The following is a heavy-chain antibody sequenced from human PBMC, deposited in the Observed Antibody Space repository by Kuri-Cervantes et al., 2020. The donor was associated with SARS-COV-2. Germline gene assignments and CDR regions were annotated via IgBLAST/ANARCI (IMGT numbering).Heavy chain of an antibody. Sequence: ASVKVSCKASGYTFTSYDINWVRQATGQGLEWMGWMNPNSGNTGYAQKFQGRVTMTRNTSISTAYMELSSLRSDDTAVYYCARVKDTAMGAFDYWGQGTLVTVSS. V-gene: IGHV1-8*01. CDR3: ARVKDTAMGAFDY. D-gene: IGHD5-18*01. CDR1: GYTFTSYD. CDR2: MNPNSGNT. J-gene: IGHJ4*02.